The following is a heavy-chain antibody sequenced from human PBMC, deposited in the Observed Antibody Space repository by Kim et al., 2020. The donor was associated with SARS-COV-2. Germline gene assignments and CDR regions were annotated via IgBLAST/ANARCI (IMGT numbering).Heavy chain of an antibody. J-gene: IGHJ1*01. CDR2: ISANGRNT. D-gene: IGHD1-1*01. V-gene: IGHV3-23*01. CDR3: AKGVLGTRPVH. CDR1: GFTFSSYD. Sequence: GGSLRLSCAASGFTFSSYDMNWVRQASGKGLEWLSYISANGRNTYYVDSVKGRFTISRDNSKNTVSLQMNSLRAEDTAMYYCAKGVLGTRPVHWGQGTLVTVSS.